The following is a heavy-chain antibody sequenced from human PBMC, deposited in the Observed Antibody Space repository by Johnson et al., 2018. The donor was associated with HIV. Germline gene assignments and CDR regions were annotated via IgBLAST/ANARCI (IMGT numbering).Heavy chain of an antibody. J-gene: IGHJ3*02. CDR2: ISSNGGST. V-gene: IGHV3-64*01. D-gene: IGHD4-17*01. CDR3: AREETTAPAAFDI. Sequence: VQLVESGGGLVQPGGSLRLSCVASGFTFSSYAMHWVRQAPGKGLEYVSAISSNGGSTYYANSVKCRFTISSDNSKNTLYLQMGNLRADDMAVYYCAREETTAPAAFDIWGQGTMVTVSS. CDR1: GFTFSSYA.